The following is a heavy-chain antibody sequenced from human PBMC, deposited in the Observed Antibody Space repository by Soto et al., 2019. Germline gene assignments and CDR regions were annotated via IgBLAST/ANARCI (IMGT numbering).Heavy chain of an antibody. CDR2: IYYSGST. V-gene: IGHV4-59*01. J-gene: IGHJ4*02. Sequence: PSETLSLTCTVSGGSIRSYYWTWIRQPPGKGLEWIGYIYYSGSTNYNPSLKSRVTISVDTSKNQFSLKLSSVTAADTAVYYCAREDCSSTSCFVDYWGQGTLVTVSS. CDR1: GGSIRSYY. CDR3: AREDCSSTSCFVDY. D-gene: IGHD2-2*01.